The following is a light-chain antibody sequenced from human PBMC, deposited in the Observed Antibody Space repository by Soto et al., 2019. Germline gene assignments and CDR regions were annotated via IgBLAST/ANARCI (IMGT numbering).Light chain of an antibody. Sequence: QPVLTQPRSVSGSPGQSVTISCTGTSSDVGGYNYVSWYQQHPDKAPKVMIYDVSKRPSGVPDRFSGSKSGNTASLTISGLQAEDEADYYCCSYAGSYTYVFGSGTKVTVL. CDR3: CSYAGSYTYV. V-gene: IGLV2-11*01. J-gene: IGLJ1*01. CDR1: SSDVGGYNY. CDR2: DVS.